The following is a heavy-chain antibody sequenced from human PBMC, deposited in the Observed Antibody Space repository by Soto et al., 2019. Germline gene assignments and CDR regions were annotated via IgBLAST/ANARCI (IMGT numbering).Heavy chain of an antibody. CDR1: AGSVSNSNW. CDR2: IYHTGTT. Sequence: QVQLQASGPGLVKPSGTLSLTCVFSAGSVSNSNWWSWVRQPPGKGLEWIGEIYHTGTTNYNPSLKSRVTMSVDKSKNQFSLNLTSVTAADTAVYYCTRGSRYANSWSFGHDFDYWGQGALVTVSS. J-gene: IGHJ4*02. D-gene: IGHD6-13*01. V-gene: IGHV4-4*02. CDR3: TRGSRYANSWSFGHDFDY.